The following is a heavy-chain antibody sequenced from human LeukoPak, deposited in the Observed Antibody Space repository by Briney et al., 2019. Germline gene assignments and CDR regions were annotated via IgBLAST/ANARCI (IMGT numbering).Heavy chain of an antibody. Sequence: KAGGSLRLSCAASGFRVSKYGMNWVRQAPGKGLEWGSSIGSSGIHTFYAGSVKGRFTISRDNTKNSLYLQMYNLRVEDTALYYCARGEAIWGPLFDDWGQGTLVTVSS. CDR2: IGSSGIHT. J-gene: IGHJ4*02. D-gene: IGHD7-27*01. V-gene: IGHV3-21*01. CDR3: ARGEAIWGPLFDD. CDR1: GFRVSKYG.